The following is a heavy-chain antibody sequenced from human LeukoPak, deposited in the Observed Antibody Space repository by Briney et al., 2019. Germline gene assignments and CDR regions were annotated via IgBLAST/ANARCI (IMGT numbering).Heavy chain of an antibody. D-gene: IGHD2-2*01. CDR3: ARVCSSTSCLDY. CDR2: INHSGST. CDR1: GGSFSGYY. V-gene: IGHV4-34*01. J-gene: IGHJ4*02. Sequence: PSETLSLTCAVYGGSFSGYYWSWIRQPPGKGLEWIGEINHSGSTNYNPSLKSRVTISVDTSKNQFSLKLSSVTAADTAVYYCARVCSSTSCLDYWGQGTLVTVSS.